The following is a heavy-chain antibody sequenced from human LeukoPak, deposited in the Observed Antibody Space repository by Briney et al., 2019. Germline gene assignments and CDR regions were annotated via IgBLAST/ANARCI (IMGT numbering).Heavy chain of an antibody. J-gene: IGHJ6*03. CDR3: ARKIAAAGVYYYYYYMDV. CDR1: GFTVSSNY. V-gene: IGHV3-53*01. CDR2: IYSGSST. Sequence: GGSLRLSCAASGFTVSSNYMSWVRQAPGKGLEWVSVIYSGSSTYYADSVKGRFTISRDNSKNTLYLQMNSLRAEDTAVYYCARKIAAAGVYYYYYYMDVWGKGTTVTVSS. D-gene: IGHD6-13*01.